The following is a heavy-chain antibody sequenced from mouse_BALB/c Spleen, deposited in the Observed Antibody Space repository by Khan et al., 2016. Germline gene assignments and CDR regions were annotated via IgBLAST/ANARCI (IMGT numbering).Heavy chain of an antibody. Sequence: QVQLQQSGAELVKPGASVKMSCKASGYTFTSYWMHWVKQRPGQGLEWIGYINPSTGYTEYNQKFKDKATLTADKSSSTAYMQLSSLTSEDSAVYYCASYYGSSYYAMDYWGQGTSVTVSS. CDR3: ASYYGSSYYAMDY. J-gene: IGHJ4*01. D-gene: IGHD1-1*01. V-gene: IGHV1-7*01. CDR1: GYTFTSYW. CDR2: INPSTGYT.